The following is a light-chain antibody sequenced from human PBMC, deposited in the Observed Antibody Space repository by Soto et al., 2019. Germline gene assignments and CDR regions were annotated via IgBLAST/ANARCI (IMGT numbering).Light chain of an antibody. CDR3: SSYAGSNNLV. CDR2: EAS. CDR1: SSDVGGYNY. V-gene: IGLV2-8*01. J-gene: IGLJ2*01. Sequence: QSVLTQPPSVSGSPGQSVTISCTGTSSDVGGYNYVSWYQQHPGKAPKLMIYEASKRPSGVPDRFSGSKSGNTASLTVSGLQAEDEADYYCSSYAGSNNLVFGGGTKLTVL.